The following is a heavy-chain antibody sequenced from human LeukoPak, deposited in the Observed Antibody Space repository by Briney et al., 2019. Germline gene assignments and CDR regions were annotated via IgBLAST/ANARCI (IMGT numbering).Heavy chain of an antibody. CDR3: VRRVVVVTANDKSDAFDV. CDR2: IYYTGSS. D-gene: IGHD2-21*02. V-gene: IGHV4-59*01. Sequence: SETLSLTCTVSGGSISSYYWNWIRQPPGEGLEWIGYIYYTGSSNYNPSLKSRVTISLDTSKNQFSLKLSSVTAADTAVYYCVRRVVVVTANDKSDAFDVWGHGTVVTVSS. CDR1: GGSISSYY. J-gene: IGHJ3*01.